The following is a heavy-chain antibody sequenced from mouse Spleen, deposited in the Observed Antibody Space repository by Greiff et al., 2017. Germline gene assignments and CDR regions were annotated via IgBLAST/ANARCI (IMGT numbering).Heavy chain of an antibody. J-gene: IGHJ3*01. CDR3: TRGGLRRGVGFAY. D-gene: IGHD2-2*01. Sequence: QVQLKESGAELVRPGASVTLSCKASGYTFTDYEMHWVKQTPVHGLEWIGAIDPETGGTAYNQKFKGKAILTADKSSSTAYMELRSLTSEDSAVYYCTRGGLRRGVGFAYWGQGTLVTVSA. CDR1: GYTFTDYE. V-gene: IGHV1-15*01. CDR2: IDPETGGT.